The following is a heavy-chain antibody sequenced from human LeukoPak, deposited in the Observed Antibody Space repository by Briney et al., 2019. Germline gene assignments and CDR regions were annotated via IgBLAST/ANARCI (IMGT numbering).Heavy chain of an antibody. CDR3: ARNYDFWSSPQGYMDV. J-gene: IGHJ6*03. CDR2: ISTSSSFI. Sequence: GGSLRLSCAASGFTFSRHNTKWVRQTPGKGLEWGSSISTSSSFIYYADSVKGRFTISRDNARNSLYLEMNSLRAEDTAIYYCARNYDFWSSPQGYMDVWGKGTTVIVSS. V-gene: IGHV3-21*01. D-gene: IGHD3-3*01. CDR1: GFTFSRHN.